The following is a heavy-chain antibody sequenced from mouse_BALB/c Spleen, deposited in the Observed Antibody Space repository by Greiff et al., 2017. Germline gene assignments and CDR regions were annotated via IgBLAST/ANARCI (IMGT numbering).Heavy chain of an antibody. Sequence: VKVEESGPGLVQPSQSLSITCTVSGFSLTSYGVHWVRQSPGKGLEWLGVIWSGGSTDYNAAFISRLSISKDNSKSQVFFKMNSLQANDTAIYYCARNWGYFYFDYWGQGTTLTVSS. CDR1: GFSLTSYG. CDR2: IWSGGST. D-gene: IGHD2-3*01. V-gene: IGHV2-2*02. J-gene: IGHJ2*01. CDR3: ARNWGYFYFDY.